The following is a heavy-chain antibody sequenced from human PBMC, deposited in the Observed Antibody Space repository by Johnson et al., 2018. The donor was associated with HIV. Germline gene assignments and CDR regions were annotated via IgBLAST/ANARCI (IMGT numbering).Heavy chain of an antibody. CDR2: ISWNGGSA. CDR3: ARERWQAFEV. V-gene: IGHV3-20*04. J-gene: IGHJ3*01. Sequence: VQLVESGGGVERPGGSLRLSCAASGFTFDDYDMSWVRPAPGKGLEWVSGISWNGGSAAYADSVKGRFTISRDNAKNSLYLQMNTLRVEDTAFYYCARERWQAFEVWGQGTMGTVSS. CDR1: GFTFDDYD. D-gene: IGHD2-15*01.